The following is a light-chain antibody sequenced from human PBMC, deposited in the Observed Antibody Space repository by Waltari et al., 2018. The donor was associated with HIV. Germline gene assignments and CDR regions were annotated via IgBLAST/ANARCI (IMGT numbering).Light chain of an antibody. CDR1: GPTIGSTT. CDR2: RNN. V-gene: IGLV1-44*01. CDR3: AAWDDSLNGPV. Sequence: QSVLTQSPSASGTPGQRVTISCSGSGPTIGSTTVHLYQQVPGTAPKLLIYRNNRRPSGVPDRFSGSKSGASASLAISGLQSEDEADYYCAAWDDSLNGPVFGGGTRLTVL. J-gene: IGLJ2*01.